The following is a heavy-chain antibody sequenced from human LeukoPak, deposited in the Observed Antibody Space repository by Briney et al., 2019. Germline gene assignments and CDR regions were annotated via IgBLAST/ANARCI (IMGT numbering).Heavy chain of an antibody. J-gene: IGHJ4*02. CDR3: LWWNY. CDR1: GFTFSSYA. D-gene: IGHD2-21*01. Sequence: PGGSLRLSCAASGFTFSSYAMSWLRQAPGKGLEWVGRIKSNSDGGTTDYAASVKGRFTISRDDSKNTLYLQMNSLKTEDTAVYYCLWWNYWGQGTLVTVSS. V-gene: IGHV3-15*01. CDR2: IKSNSDGGTT.